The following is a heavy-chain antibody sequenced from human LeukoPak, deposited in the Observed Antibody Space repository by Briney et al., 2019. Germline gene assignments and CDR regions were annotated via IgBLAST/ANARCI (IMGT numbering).Heavy chain of an antibody. D-gene: IGHD2-2*01. J-gene: IGHJ4*02. CDR1: GFIFSSYG. CDR3: ANGGQNCSSASCPVTY. V-gene: IGHV3-30*18. CDR2: ILYVGSNN. Sequence: GGSLRLSCAASGFIFSSYGMHWVRQDAGKGREWVVVILYVGSNNYSADSVKARFTLSTDNSNNPLNLQMNSLKTENTAANSCANGGQNCSSASCPVTYWGQGTLVT.